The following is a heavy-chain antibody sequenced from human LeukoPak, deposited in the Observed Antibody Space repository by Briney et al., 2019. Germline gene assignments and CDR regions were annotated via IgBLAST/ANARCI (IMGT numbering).Heavy chain of an antibody. D-gene: IGHD3-3*01. Sequence: ASVKVSCKASGYTFTGYYMHWVRQAPGQGLEWMGWINPNSGGTNYAQKFQGRVTMTRDTSISTAYMELSRLRSDDTAVYYCARDLSYDFWSDYYHYYYGMDVWGQGTTVTVSS. V-gene: IGHV1-2*02. CDR1: GYTFTGYY. CDR3: ARDLSYDFWSDYYHYYYGMDV. J-gene: IGHJ6*02. CDR2: INPNSGGT.